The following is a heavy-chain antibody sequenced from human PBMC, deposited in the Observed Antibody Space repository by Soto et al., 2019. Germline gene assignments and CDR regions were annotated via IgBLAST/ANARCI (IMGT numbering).Heavy chain of an antibody. CDR2: MNPNSGNT. CDR3: ARGPYYYYYMDV. Sequence: QVQLVQSGAEVKKPGASVKVSCKASGYTFTSYDINWVRQATGQGLKWMGWMNPNSGNTGYAQKFQGRITMTRNTSITTAYMELSSLRSEDTAVYYCARGPYYYYYMDVWGKGTTVTVSS. V-gene: IGHV1-8*01. CDR1: GYTFTSYD. J-gene: IGHJ6*03.